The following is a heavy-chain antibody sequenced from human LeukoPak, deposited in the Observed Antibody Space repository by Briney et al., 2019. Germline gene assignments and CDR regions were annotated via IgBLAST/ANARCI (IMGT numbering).Heavy chain of an antibody. CDR2: IIPIFGTA. CDR1: GGTFSSYA. V-gene: IGHV1-69*13. J-gene: IGHJ4*02. Sequence: GASVKVSCKASGGTFSSYAISWVRQAPGQGLEWMGGIIPIFGTANYAQKFQGRVTITADESTSTAYMELSSLRSEDTAVYYCARTYYYDSSRHFDYWAQGTPVTVSS. CDR3: ARTYYYDSSRHFDY. D-gene: IGHD3-22*01.